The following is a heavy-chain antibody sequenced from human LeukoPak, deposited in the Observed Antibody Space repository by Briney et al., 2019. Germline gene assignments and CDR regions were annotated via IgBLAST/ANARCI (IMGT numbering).Heavy chain of an antibody. CDR1: GFTVSNYT. CDR2: ISRRSTYI. D-gene: IGHD1-26*01. Sequence: GGSLRLSCAASGFTVSNYTINWVRQPPGKGLEWVSSISRRSTYIYYADSVKGRFTISKDNAKNSLYLQMDSLRAEDTAVYYCARAQVGYNWFDPWGQGTPVTVSS. J-gene: IGHJ5*02. CDR3: ARAQVGYNWFDP. V-gene: IGHV3-21*01.